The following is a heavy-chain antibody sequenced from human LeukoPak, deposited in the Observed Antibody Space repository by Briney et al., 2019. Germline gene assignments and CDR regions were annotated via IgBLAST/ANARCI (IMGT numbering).Heavy chain of an antibody. CDR3: AREPWEMAALDY. J-gene: IGHJ4*02. V-gene: IGHV1-46*01. CDR2: INPSGGST. Sequence: ASVKVSCKASGGTFSSYAISWVRQAPGQGLEWMGIINPSGGSTSYAQKFQGRVTMTRDTSTSTVYMELSSLRSEDTAVYYCAREPWEMAALDYWGQGTLVTVSS. CDR1: GGTFSSYA. D-gene: IGHD5-24*01.